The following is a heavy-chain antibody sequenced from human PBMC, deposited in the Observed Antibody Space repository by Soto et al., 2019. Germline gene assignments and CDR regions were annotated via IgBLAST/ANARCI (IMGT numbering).Heavy chain of an antibody. CDR3: AKTLGIAVAGSLYFDY. J-gene: IGHJ4*02. CDR1: GFTFSSYA. CDR2: ISGSGGST. Sequence: GGSLRLSCAASGFTFSSYAMSWVRQAPGKGLEWVSAISGSGGSTYYADSVKGRFTISRDNSKNTLYLQMNSLRAEDTAVYYCAKTLGIAVAGSLYFDYWGQGTLVTVSS. D-gene: IGHD6-19*01. V-gene: IGHV3-23*01.